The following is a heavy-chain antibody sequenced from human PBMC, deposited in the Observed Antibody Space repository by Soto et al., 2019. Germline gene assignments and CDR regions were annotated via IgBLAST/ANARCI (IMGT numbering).Heavy chain of an antibody. D-gene: IGHD3-16*01. CDR1: GGSINSGDAY. CDR3: AREGAAAHSYYYGTDV. CDR2: IYRSGSP. J-gene: IGHJ6*02. Sequence: QVQLQESGPGLVKPSQTLSLTCTVSGGSINSGDAYWRWIRQSPGKGLEWIGYIYRSGSPYYNPSLESRFTISVDTSKNQFFLRLNSVTAADTAVYYCAREGAAAHSYYYGTDVWGQGAPVIVSS. V-gene: IGHV4-30-4*01.